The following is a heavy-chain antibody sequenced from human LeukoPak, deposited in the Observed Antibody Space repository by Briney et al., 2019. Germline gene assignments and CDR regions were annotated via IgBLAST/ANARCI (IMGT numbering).Heavy chain of an antibody. CDR3: ARDKQPGDN. J-gene: IGHJ4*02. CDR1: GGSLSGYH. CDR2: IFYSGDT. V-gene: IGHV4-59*01. D-gene: IGHD7-27*01. Sequence: SETLSLTCTVSGGSLSGYHWGWIRQPPGKGLEWIGYIFYSGDTTYNPSLKSRVTISIDTPKNKFSLKMTSATAADTEVYFCARDKQPGDNWGPGTLVTVSS.